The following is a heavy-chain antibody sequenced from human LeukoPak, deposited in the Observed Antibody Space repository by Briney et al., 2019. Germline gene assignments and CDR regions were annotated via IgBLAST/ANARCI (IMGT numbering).Heavy chain of an antibody. CDR3: ARGRKYYDILTGYYSL. D-gene: IGHD3-9*01. CDR2: ISYDGSNK. V-gene: IGHV3-30*04. Sequence: PGGSLRLSCAASGFTFSSYAMHWVRQAPGKGLEWVAVISYDGSNKYYADSVKGRFTISRDNSKNTLYLQMNSLRAEDTAVYYCARGRKYYDILTGYYSLWGQRTLVTVSS. CDR1: GFTFSSYA. J-gene: IGHJ4*02.